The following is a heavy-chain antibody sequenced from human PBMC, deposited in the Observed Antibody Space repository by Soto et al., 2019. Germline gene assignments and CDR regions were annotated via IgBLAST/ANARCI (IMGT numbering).Heavy chain of an antibody. V-gene: IGHV4-61*01. J-gene: IGHJ4*02. CDR1: GGSVSSGRYY. D-gene: IGHD6-19*01. Sequence: SETLSLTCTVSGGSVSSGRYYWIWIRQPPGKGLEWIGYIYYSGSTKYNPSLKSRVTISVDTSKNQFSLKLSSMTAADTAVYYCARSGSGSGWLGGQGTLVTVSS. CDR2: IYYSGST. CDR3: ARSGSGSGWL.